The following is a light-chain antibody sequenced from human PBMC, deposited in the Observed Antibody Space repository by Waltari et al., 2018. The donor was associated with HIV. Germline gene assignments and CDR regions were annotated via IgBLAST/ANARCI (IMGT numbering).Light chain of an antibody. CDR1: QSISSH. Sequence: DIQMTQSPSSLSASLGDRVTITCRASQSISSHLNWYQQKPGEAPKVLIYAASSLRSDVPSRFSGSGSGTDFTLPISSLQLEDFATYYCQQSYSSPNNFGQGT. V-gene: IGKV1-39*01. CDR3: QQSYSSPNN. J-gene: IGKJ2*01. CDR2: AAS.